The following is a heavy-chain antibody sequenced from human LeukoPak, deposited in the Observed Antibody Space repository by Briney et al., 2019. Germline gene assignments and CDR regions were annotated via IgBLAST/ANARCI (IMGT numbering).Heavy chain of an antibody. V-gene: IGHV3-15*01. Sequence: PGGYLRLSCVASGFTFSDAWLSWVRHIPGKGLEWVGRIKSKSDGGTTDYAAPVKGRCTISRDDSKNTMYLQVSRLKYEDTGVYYCSTGWSWGQGTPVTVSS. CDR2: IKSKSDGGTT. D-gene: IGHD6-13*01. CDR3: STGWS. J-gene: IGHJ5*02. CDR1: GFTFSDAW.